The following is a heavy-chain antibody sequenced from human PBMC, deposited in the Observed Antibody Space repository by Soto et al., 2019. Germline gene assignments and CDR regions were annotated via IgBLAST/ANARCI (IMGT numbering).Heavy chain of an antibody. CDR2: ISAYNGNT. D-gene: IGHD1-26*01. CDR1: GYTFTSYG. V-gene: IGHV1-18*01. Sequence: ASVKVSCKASGYTFTSYGISWVRQAPGHGLEWMGWISAYNGNTNYAQKLQGRVTMTTDTSTSTAYMELRSLRSDDTAVYYCARVIGGGWEQTGAFDIWGQGTMVTVSS. CDR3: ARVIGGGWEQTGAFDI. J-gene: IGHJ3*02.